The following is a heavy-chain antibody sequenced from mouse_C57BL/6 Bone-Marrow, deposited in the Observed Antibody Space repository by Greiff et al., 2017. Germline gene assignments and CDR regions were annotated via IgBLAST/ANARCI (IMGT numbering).Heavy chain of an antibody. CDR3: ASSYDYGYFDV. V-gene: IGHV1-82*01. Sequence: QVQLKQSGPELVKPGASVKISCKASGYAFSSSWMNWVKQRPGKGLEWIGRIYPGDGDTNYNGKFKGKATLTADKSSSTAYMQLSSLTSEDSAVYFCASSYDYGYFDVWGTGTTVTVSS. D-gene: IGHD2-3*01. CDR2: IYPGDGDT. CDR1: GYAFSSSW. J-gene: IGHJ1*03.